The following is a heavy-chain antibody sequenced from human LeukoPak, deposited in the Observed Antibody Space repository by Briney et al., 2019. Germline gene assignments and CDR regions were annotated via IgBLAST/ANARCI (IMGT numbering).Heavy chain of an antibody. V-gene: IGHV4-34*01. CDR3: ARVGYCSSTSCPPDI. CDR2: INHSGST. Sequence: SETLSLTCAVYGGSFSGYYWSWIRQPPGKGLEWIGEINHSGSTNYNPSLKSRVTISVDTSKNQFSLKLSSVTAADTAVYYCARVGYCSSTSCPPDIWGQGTMVTVAS. CDR1: GGSFSGYY. J-gene: IGHJ3*02. D-gene: IGHD2-2*01.